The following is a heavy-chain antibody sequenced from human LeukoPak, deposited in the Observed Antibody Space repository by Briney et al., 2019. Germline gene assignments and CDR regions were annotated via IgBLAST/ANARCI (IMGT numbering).Heavy chain of an antibody. Sequence: GGSLRLSCAASGFTFSSYWMSWVRQAPGKGLEWVANIKQDGSEKYYVDSVRGRFTISGDNAKNSLYLQMNSLRAEDTAVYYCARGDWLPLPYAFDHWGQGTLVTVSS. V-gene: IGHV3-7*01. J-gene: IGHJ4*02. D-gene: IGHD5-12*01. CDR2: IKQDGSEK. CDR1: GFTFSSYW. CDR3: ARGDWLPLPYAFDH.